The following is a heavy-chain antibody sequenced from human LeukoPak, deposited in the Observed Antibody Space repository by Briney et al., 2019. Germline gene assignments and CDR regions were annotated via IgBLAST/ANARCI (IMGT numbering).Heavy chain of an antibody. J-gene: IGHJ4*02. CDR3: TRGSYYYGSG. Sequence: GGSPRLSCAASGFTFSSYGMHWVRQAPGKGLEWVAVISYDGSNKYYADSVKGRFTISRDNSKNTLYLQMNSLRAGDTAVYYCTRGSYYYGSGWGQGTLVTVSS. V-gene: IGHV3-30*03. CDR1: GFTFSSYG. D-gene: IGHD3-10*01. CDR2: ISYDGSNK.